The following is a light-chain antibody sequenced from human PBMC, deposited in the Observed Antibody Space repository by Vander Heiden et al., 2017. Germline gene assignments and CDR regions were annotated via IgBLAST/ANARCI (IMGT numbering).Light chain of an antibody. CDR1: NIGSKT. V-gene: IGLV3-21*02. J-gene: IGLJ1*01. Sequence: SYVLTQPPPVSVAPGQTARITCGANNIGSKTVHWYQQKPGQAPVLVVYGDSDRPSGIPERFSGSNSGNTATLTISGVEAGDEADYYCQVWTSSSDHYYVFGTGTTVTVL. CDR2: GDS. CDR3: QVWTSSSDHYYV.